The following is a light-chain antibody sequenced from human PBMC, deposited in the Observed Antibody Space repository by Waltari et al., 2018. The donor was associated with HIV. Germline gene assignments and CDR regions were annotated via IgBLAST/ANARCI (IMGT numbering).Light chain of an antibody. V-gene: IGLV1-51*01. CDR2: DNN. CDR1: SSNIGKNF. Sequence: QSVLTQPPSVSAAPGQKVTISCSGISSNIGKNFVSWYKQLPGAAPKPLIYDNNKRPPGIPDRFSGSKSGTSATLGITGLQSGDEADYYCGTWDSSLSGVVFGGGTKLTVL. CDR3: GTWDSSLSGVV. J-gene: IGLJ2*01.